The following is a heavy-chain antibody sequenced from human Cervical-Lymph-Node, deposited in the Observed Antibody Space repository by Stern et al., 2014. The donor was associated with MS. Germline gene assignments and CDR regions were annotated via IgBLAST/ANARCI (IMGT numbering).Heavy chain of an antibody. Sequence: QLQLQESGPGLVMPSETLSLTCTVSGDSVSSNSYRWVWIRQPPGKGLEWIGSIYYSGSPYSPPPLKIRFTISVNPSQTQFSLRLPSVTAADTAVYYCARQYGSAWDYWGQGTLVTVSS. CDR1: GDSVSSNSYR. CDR3: ARQYGSAWDY. V-gene: IGHV4-39*01. J-gene: IGHJ4*02. D-gene: IGHD3-10*01. CDR2: IYYSGSP.